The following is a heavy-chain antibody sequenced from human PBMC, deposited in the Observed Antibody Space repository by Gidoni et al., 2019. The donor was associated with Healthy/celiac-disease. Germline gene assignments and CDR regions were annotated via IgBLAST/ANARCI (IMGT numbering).Heavy chain of an antibody. Sequence: QVQLVQSGAEVKKPGASVTVSCKASGYPFTSYDMHWVRQAPGQGLEWMGRINPSGGSTSYAQKFQGRVTMTRDTSTSTVYMELSSLRSEDTAVYYCARGDLGAAPDFDYWGQGTLVTVSS. CDR3: ARGDLGAAPDFDY. V-gene: IGHV1-46*03. CDR1: GYPFTSYD. CDR2: INPSGGST. J-gene: IGHJ4*02. D-gene: IGHD1-26*01.